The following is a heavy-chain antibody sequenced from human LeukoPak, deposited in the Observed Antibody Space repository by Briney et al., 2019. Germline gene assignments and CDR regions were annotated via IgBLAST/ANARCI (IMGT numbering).Heavy chain of an antibody. CDR2: INPNSGGT. D-gene: IGHD4-11*01. Sequence: ASVKVSCKASGYTFTGYYMHWVRQAPGQGLEWMGRINPNSGGTNYAQKFQGRVTMTRDRSISTAYMELSRLRSDDTAVYYCARDRGTTVTPLGFYYYYMDVWGKGTTVTVSS. J-gene: IGHJ6*03. CDR3: ARDRGTTVTPLGFYYYYMDV. V-gene: IGHV1-2*06. CDR1: GYTFTGYY.